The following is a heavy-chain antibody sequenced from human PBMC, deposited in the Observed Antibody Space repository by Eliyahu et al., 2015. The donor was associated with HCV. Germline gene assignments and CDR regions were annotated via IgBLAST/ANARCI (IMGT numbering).Heavy chain of an antibody. Sequence: QVQLVQSGAEVKKPGSSXKVSCKASGGTFGTYAINWVRQAPEQGLEWMGGIIPMFKMTNYAYNFQGRVTITADTSTSTVYMELSNLRSDDTAFYYCAVPGRGFGEMPSDSWGQGILVTVSS. J-gene: IGHJ4*02. D-gene: IGHD5-24*01. V-gene: IGHV1-69*17. CDR1: GGTFGTYA. CDR3: AVPGRGFGEMPSDS. CDR2: IIPMFKMT.